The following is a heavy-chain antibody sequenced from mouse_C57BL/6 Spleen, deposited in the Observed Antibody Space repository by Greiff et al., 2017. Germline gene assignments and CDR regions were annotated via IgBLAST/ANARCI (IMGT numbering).Heavy chain of an antibody. CDR1: GYTFTDYN. CDR3: ASDYDFDY. CDR2: INPNNGGT. Sequence: VQLKESGPELVKPGASVKMSCKASGYTFTDYNMHWVKQSHGKSLEWIGYINPNNGGTSYNQKFKGKATLTVNKSSSPAYMELRSLTSEDSAVYYCASDYDFDYWGQGTTLTVSS. V-gene: IGHV1-22*01. J-gene: IGHJ2*01. D-gene: IGHD2-4*01.